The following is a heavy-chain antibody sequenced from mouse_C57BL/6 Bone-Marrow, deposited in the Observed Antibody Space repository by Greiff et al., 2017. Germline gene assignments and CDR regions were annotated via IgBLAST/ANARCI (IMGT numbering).Heavy chain of an antibody. CDR2: INPSSGYT. CDR1: GYTFTSYT. CDR3: ARSFYFYAMDY. J-gene: IGHJ4*01. Sequence: VQLQQSGAELARPGASVKMSCKASGYTFTSYTMHWVKQRPGQGLEWIGYINPSSGYTKYNQKFKDKATLTADKSSSTAYMQLISLTSEDSAVYYCARSFYFYAMDYWGQGTSVTVSS. V-gene: IGHV1-4*01. D-gene: IGHD2-1*01.